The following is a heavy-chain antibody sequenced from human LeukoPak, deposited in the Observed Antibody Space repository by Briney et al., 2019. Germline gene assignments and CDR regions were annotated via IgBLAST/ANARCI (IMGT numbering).Heavy chain of an antibody. D-gene: IGHD6-13*01. J-gene: IGHJ1*01. Sequence: GGSLRLSCAASGFTVSSNYMSWVRQAPGKGLEWVSVIYSGGSTYYADSVKGRFTISRDNSKNTLYLQMNSLRAEDTAVYYCASEYSSSWYVGYFQHWGQGTLATVSS. V-gene: IGHV3-53*01. CDR2: IYSGGST. CDR3: ASEYSSSWYVGYFQH. CDR1: GFTVSSNY.